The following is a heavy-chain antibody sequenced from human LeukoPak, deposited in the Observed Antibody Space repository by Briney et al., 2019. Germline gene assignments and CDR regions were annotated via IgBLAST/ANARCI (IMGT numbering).Heavy chain of an antibody. V-gene: IGHV1-2*02. CDR1: GYIFTTYY. J-gene: IGHJ5*02. Sequence: ASVKVSCKASGYIFTTYYMHWVRQVPGQGLKWMGWINPYSGGTNYAQKFEGRVTMTRDTSISTAYMELSRLISDDTAVYYCARDGQYSSSSDWFDPWGQGTLVTVPS. CDR2: INPYSGGT. CDR3: ARDGQYSSSSDWFDP. D-gene: IGHD6-13*01.